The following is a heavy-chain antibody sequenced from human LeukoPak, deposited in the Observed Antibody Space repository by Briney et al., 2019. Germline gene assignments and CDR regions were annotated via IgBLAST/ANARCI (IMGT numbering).Heavy chain of an antibody. J-gene: IGHJ4*02. Sequence: GGSLRLSCAASGFTFSSYSMNWVRQAPGKGLEWVSSISSSSYIYYADSVKGRFTISRDNAKNSLYLQMNSLRAEDTAVYYCARGGGYGDTDYWGQGTLVTVSS. CDR2: ISSSSYI. CDR1: GFTFSSYS. CDR3: ARGGGYGDTDY. V-gene: IGHV3-21*01. D-gene: IGHD4-17*01.